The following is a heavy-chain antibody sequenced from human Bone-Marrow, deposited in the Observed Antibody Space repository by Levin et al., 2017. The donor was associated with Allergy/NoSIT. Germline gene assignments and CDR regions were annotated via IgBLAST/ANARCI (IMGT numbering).Heavy chain of an antibody. CDR2: IYSGGDT. CDR3: ARDGVGTAAGTP. J-gene: IGHJ4*02. V-gene: IGHV3-66*01. D-gene: IGHD6-13*01. CDR1: GFTVSRNY. Sequence: GESLKISCAASGFTVSRNYMSWVRQAPGKGLEWVSLIYSGGDTQYADSVKGRFTISRDNSKNTLYLQMNSRRADDTAVYYCARDGVGTAAGTPWGQGTLVTVSS.